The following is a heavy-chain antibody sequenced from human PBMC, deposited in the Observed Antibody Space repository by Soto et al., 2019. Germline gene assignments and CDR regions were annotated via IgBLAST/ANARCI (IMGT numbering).Heavy chain of an antibody. CDR3: ARDPNNYDRLAY. J-gene: IGHJ4*02. V-gene: IGHV1-69*04. D-gene: IGHD3-22*01. CDR1: GGTFSSYT. CDR2: IIPILGIA. Sequence: GASVKVSCKASGGTFSSYTISWVRQAPGQGLQWMGRIIPILGIANYAQKVQGRVTMTTDTSTSTAYMELRSLRSDDTAVYYCARDPNNYDRLAYWGQGTLVTVSS.